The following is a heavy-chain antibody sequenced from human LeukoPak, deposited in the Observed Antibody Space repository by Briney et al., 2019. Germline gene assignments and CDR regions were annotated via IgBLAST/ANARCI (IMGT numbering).Heavy chain of an antibody. V-gene: IGHV3-23*01. J-gene: IGHJ6*02. D-gene: IGHD2-15*01. CDR3: ARDRYCRDSDCSTPSYGMDV. CDR2: ISGSGGST. CDR1: GFTFSSYA. Sequence: GGSLRLSCAASGFTFSSYAMSWVRQAPGKGLEWVSAISGSGGSTYYADSVKGRFTISRDNSKNTLYLQMNSLRAEDTAVYYCARDRYCRDSDCSTPSYGMDVWGQGTTVSVSS.